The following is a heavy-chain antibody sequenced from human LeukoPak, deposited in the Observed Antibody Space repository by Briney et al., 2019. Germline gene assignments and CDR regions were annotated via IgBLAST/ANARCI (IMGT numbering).Heavy chain of an antibody. CDR2: INPSGGST. V-gene: IGHV1-46*01. CDR3: ARATGAGTVDY. J-gene: IGHJ4*02. D-gene: IGHD6-13*01. Sequence: ASVKVSCKASGYTFTSYYMHWVRQAPGQGLEWMGIINPSGGSTSCAQKFQGRVTMTRDTSTSTVYMELSSLRSEDTAVYYCARATGAGTVDYWGQGTLVTVSS. CDR1: GYTFTSYY.